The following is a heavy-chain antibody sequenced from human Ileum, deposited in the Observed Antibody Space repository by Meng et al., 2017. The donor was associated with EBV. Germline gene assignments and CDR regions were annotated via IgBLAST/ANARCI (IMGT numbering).Heavy chain of an antibody. J-gene: IGHJ4*02. CDR3: ARGTGTDY. D-gene: IGHD3-10*01. CDR1: GSTFSVYG. Sequence: GELVPAGPEVKNPWASVKVACKSSGSTFSVYGIPWVRQAPGQGLEWMGGIIPALGTPKYARKFQDRLTITADKSTSTGYMELHSLTSNDTAVYFCARGTGTDYWGQGTLVTVSS. CDR2: IIPALGTP. V-gene: IGHV1-69*06.